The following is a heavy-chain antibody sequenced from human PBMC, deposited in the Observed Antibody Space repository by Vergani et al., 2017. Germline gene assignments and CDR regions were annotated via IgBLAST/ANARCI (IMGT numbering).Heavy chain of an antibody. CDR3: ERPSSLIAAAGSFDY. D-gene: IGHD6-13*01. J-gene: IGHJ4*02. CDR2: IYPGDSDT. Sequence: EVQLVQSGAEVKKPGESPKISCKGSGYSFTSYWIGWVRQMPGKGLEWMGIIYPGDSDTRYSPSFQGQVTISADKSISTAYLQWSSLKASDTAMYYCERPSSLIAAAGSFDYWGQGTLVTVSS. CDR1: GYSFTSYW. V-gene: IGHV5-51*03.